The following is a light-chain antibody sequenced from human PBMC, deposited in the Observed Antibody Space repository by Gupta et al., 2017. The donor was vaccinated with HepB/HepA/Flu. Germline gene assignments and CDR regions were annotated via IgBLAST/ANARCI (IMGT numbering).Light chain of an antibody. CDR3: NSYTSSSTLDYV. Sequence: QSALTQPAPVSGSPGQPITISCTGTSNDVGAYTYVSWYQQHPGKAPKLMIYDVSNRPSGVSNRFSGSKSGNTASLTISGLQADDEADYYCNSYTSSSTLDYVFGTGTKVTVL. CDR2: DVS. V-gene: IGLV2-14*03. J-gene: IGLJ1*01. CDR1: SNDVGAYTY.